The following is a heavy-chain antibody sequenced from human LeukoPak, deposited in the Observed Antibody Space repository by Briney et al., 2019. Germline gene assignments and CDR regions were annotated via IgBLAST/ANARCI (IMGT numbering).Heavy chain of an antibody. Sequence: GGSLRLSCAASGFTFNNYWMTWGRQAPGKGLEWVADIKEDGSEKFYVDSVKRRFTISRDNSKNSVYLQMDSLRVEDTAVYYCVRAGWELDYWGQGTLVTVSS. CDR3: VRAGWELDY. D-gene: IGHD1-26*01. V-gene: IGHV3-7*01. J-gene: IGHJ4*02. CDR2: IKEDGSEK. CDR1: GFTFNNYW.